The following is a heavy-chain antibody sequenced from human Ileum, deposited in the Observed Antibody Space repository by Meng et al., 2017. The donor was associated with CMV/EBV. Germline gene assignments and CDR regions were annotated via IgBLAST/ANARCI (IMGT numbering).Heavy chain of an antibody. J-gene: IGHJ6*02. Sequence: GGSLRLSCAASGGTLSNYSMNWVRQAPGKGLEWLSFISYNSHYKHYIDSVKGRFIISRDNAKNSLYLQMNSLRVEDTAVYYCARERRGCNNIRCLPGGLDVWGQGTTVTVSS. V-gene: IGHV3-21*01. CDR2: ISYNSHYK. CDR1: GGTLSNYS. D-gene: IGHD2/OR15-2a*01. CDR3: ARERRGCNNIRCLPGGLDV.